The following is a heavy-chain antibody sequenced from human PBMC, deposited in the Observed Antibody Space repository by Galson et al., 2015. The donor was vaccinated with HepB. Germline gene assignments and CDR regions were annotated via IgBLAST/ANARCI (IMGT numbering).Heavy chain of an antibody. V-gene: IGHV4-39*01. CDR1: GGSINSSNYY. CDR2: MHYSGST. Sequence: ETLSLTCTVSGGSINSSNYYWVWIRQSPGKGLEWIGSMHYSGSTYQNPSLKSRVAMSVDTSKNRLSLTLRSVTAADTAVYYCARPLVLNGRFTPGVGPFHIWGHGTMVTVSA. D-gene: IGHD2-8*01. CDR3: ARPLVLNGRFTPGVGPFHI. J-gene: IGHJ3*02.